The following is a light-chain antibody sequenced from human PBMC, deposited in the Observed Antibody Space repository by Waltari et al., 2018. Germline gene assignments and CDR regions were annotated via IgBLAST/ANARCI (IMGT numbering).Light chain of an antibody. J-gene: IGKJ4*01. CDR1: QSINNY. Sequence: DIQMTQSPSSLSASVGDRVTITCRASQSINNYLNWYQHKPGKAPKLLIYGAFNLQTGVPSRFSGRRSGTDLTLTIYSLQPEDFATYYCQQRYRSPHTFGGGTKVEIK. CDR2: GAF. V-gene: IGKV1-39*01. CDR3: QQRYRSPHT.